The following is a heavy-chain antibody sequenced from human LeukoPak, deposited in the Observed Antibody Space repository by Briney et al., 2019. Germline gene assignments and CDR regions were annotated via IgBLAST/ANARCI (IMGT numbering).Heavy chain of an antibody. CDR2: IAYNGNPT. Sequence: GGSLRLSCAASGSDFDDYAMHWVRQAPGKGLEWVAVIAYNGNPTIYTDCVKGRFTIARDNSKNTLFLQMDSLTTEDTAVYYCARDPFGGMPDYLDLWGQGTLVTVSS. D-gene: IGHD3-10*01. V-gene: IGHV3-30*04. CDR1: GSDFDDYA. CDR3: ARDPFGGMPDYLDL. J-gene: IGHJ1*01.